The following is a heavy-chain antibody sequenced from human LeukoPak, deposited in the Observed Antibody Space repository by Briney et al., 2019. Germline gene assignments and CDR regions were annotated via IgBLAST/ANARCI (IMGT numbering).Heavy chain of an antibody. J-gene: IGHJ4*02. CDR2: ITSSSSTI. Sequence: GGSLRLSCAASGFTFSSYTMNRVRQAPGKGLEWVSYITSSSSTIYYADSVKGRFTISRDNAKNSLYLQMISLRAEDTAVYYCASRAPYGYWGQGTLVTVSS. D-gene: IGHD3-10*01. CDR3: ASRAPYGY. V-gene: IGHV3-48*01. CDR1: GFTFSSYT.